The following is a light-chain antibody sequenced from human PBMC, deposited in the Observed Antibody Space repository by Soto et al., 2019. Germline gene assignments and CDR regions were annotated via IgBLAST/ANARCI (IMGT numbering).Light chain of an antibody. CDR3: QQYNSFQGT. CDR2: DAS. CDR1: QSISSW. J-gene: IGKJ1*01. V-gene: IGKV1-5*01. Sequence: DIQMTQSPSTLSASVGDRVTITCRASQSISSWLAWYQQKPGKAPKLLLYDASSVESGVPSRFSGSGSGTEFTLTISSLQPDDFATYYCQQYNSFQGTFGQGTKVEIK.